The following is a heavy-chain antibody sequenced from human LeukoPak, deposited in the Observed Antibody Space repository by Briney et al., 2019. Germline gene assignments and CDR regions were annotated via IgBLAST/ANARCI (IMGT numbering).Heavy chain of an antibody. V-gene: IGHV1-69*13. CDR1: GGTFSSYA. CDR2: IIPIFGTA. D-gene: IGHD3-10*01. Sequence: SVKVSCTASGGTFSSYAISWVRQAPGQGLEWMGGIIPIFGTANYAQKFQGRVTITADESTSTAYMELSSLRSEDTAVYYCARGYGSGSPFDYWGQGTLVTVSS. CDR3: ARGYGSGSPFDY. J-gene: IGHJ4*02.